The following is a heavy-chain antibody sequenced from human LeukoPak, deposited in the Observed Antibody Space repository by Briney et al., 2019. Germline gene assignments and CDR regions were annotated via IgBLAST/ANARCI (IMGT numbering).Heavy chain of an antibody. CDR2: MNPNSGNT. CDR1: GYTFTSYG. D-gene: IGHD6-13*01. Sequence: ASVKVSCKASGYTFTSYGISWVRQATGQGPEWMGWMNPNSGNTGYAQKFQGRVTMTRNTSISTAYMELSSLRSEDTAVYYCAIGVAAAGIVGDYWGQGTLVTVSS. V-gene: IGHV1-8*02. J-gene: IGHJ4*02. CDR3: AIGVAAAGIVGDY.